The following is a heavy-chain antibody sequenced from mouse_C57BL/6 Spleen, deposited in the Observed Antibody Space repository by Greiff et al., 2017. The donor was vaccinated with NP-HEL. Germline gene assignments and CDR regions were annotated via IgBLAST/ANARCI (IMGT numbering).Heavy chain of an antibody. V-gene: IGHV1-82*01. CDR3: CGGNSHYYAMDY. D-gene: IGHD2-1*01. J-gene: IGHJ4*01. Sequence: VKLQESGPELVKPGASVKISCKASGYAFSSSWMNWVKQRPGKGLEWIGRIYPGDGDTNYNGKFKGKATLTADKSSSTAYMQLSSLTSEDSAVYFCCGGNSHYYAMDYWGQGTSVTVSS. CDR2: IYPGDGDT. CDR1: GYAFSSSW.